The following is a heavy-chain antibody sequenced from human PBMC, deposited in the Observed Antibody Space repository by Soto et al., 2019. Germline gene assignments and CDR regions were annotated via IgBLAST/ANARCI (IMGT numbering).Heavy chain of an antibody. CDR3: ARDESNKFWTGNIVV. CDR2: INNDGGRT. J-gene: IGHJ4*02. CDR1: GFTFSSYW. V-gene: IGHV3-74*01. Sequence: EVQLVESGGGLVQPGGSLRLSCAASGFTFSSYWMHWVRQVPGKGLVWVSGINNDGGRTTYADSLKGRFTISGDNAKNTLYLQLNSLRAEDTAVYFCARDESNKFWTGNIVVWGQGTLVTVSS. D-gene: IGHD3-3*01.